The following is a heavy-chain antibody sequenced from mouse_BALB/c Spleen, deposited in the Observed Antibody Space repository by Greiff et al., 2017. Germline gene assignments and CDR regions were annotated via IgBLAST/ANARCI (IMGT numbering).Heavy chain of an antibody. CDR3: AREPDYRYDRRGMDY. D-gene: IGHD2-14*01. CDR2: INPYNDGT. CDR1: GYTFTSYV. V-gene: IGHV1-14*01. Sequence: EVQLQQSGPELVKPGASVKMSCKASGYTFTSYVMHWVKQKPGQGLEWIGYINPYNDGTKYNEKFKGKATLTSDKSSSTAYMELSSLTSEDSAVYYCAREPDYRYDRRGMDYWGQGTSVTVSS. J-gene: IGHJ4*01.